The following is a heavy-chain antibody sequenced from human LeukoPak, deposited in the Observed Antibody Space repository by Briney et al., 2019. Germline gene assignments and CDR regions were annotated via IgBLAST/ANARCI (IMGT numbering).Heavy chain of an antibody. D-gene: IGHD2-2*01. CDR2: ISAYNGNT. Sequence: ASVKVSCKASGYTFTSYGISWVRQAPGQGLEWMGWISAYNGNTNYAQKLQGRVTMTTDTSTSTAYMELRSLRSDDTAVYYCARAALGYCSSTSCRTYYYGMDVWGQGTTVTVSS. CDR3: ARAALGYCSSTSCRTYYYGMDV. CDR1: GYTFTSYG. J-gene: IGHJ6*02. V-gene: IGHV1-18*01.